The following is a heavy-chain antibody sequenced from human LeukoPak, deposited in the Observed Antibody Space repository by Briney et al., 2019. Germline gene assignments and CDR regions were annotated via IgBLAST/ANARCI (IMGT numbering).Heavy chain of an antibody. Sequence: ASVKVSCKASGYTFTSYGISWVRQAPGQGLEWMGWISIYNGKTNYAQKFRGRVTMTTDTSTSTAFMELRSLRSDDTAVYYCAKVSSVATGKYYFDYWGQGTLVTVSS. D-gene: IGHD5-12*01. CDR2: ISIYNGKT. CDR1: GYTFTSYG. J-gene: IGHJ4*02. CDR3: AKVSSVATGKYYFDY. V-gene: IGHV1-18*01.